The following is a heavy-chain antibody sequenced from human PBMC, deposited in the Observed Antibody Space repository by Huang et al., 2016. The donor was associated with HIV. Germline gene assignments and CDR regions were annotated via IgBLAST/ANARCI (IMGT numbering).Heavy chain of an antibody. CDR2: IYTSGRT. V-gene: IGHV4-61*02. J-gene: IGHJ5*02. CDR1: GGSISSGSYY. CDR3: ARGDSSGWYPFDP. Sequence: QVQLQESGPGLVKPSQTLSLTCTVSGGSISSGSYYWRWVRKPAGKGLEWIGRIYTSGRTNYNRALKSRVTILLDTSKNHFSLKLSSVTAADTAVYYCARGDSSGWYPFDPWGQGTLVTVSS. D-gene: IGHD6-19*01.